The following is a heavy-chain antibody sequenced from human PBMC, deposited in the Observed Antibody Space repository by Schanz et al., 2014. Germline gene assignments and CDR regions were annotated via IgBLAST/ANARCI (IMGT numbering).Heavy chain of an antibody. D-gene: IGHD1-26*01. CDR2: IKQDGSEK. Sequence: EVQLVESGGGLVQPGGSLRLSCAASGFIFSNSCMSWVRQAPGKGLEWVANIKQDGSEKYYVDSVKGRFTISRDNAKNSLYLQMNSLRAEDTAVYYCARDSGSHYLVDYWGQGTLVIDSS. V-gene: IGHV3-7*01. CDR1: GFIFSNSC. CDR3: ARDSGSHYLVDY. J-gene: IGHJ4*02.